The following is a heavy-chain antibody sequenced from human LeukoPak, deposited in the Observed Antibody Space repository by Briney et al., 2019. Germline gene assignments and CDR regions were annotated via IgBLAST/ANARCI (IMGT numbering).Heavy chain of an antibody. CDR2: INHSGST. V-gene: IGHV4-34*01. D-gene: IGHD3-3*01. Sequence: ASETLSLTCAVYGGSFSGYYWSWIRQPPGKGLGWIGEINHSGSTNYNPSLKSRVTISVDTSKNQFSLKLSSVTAADTAVYYCARWDFAYYYYYGMDVWGQGTTVTVSS. CDR1: GGSFSGYY. J-gene: IGHJ6*02. CDR3: ARWDFAYYYYYGMDV.